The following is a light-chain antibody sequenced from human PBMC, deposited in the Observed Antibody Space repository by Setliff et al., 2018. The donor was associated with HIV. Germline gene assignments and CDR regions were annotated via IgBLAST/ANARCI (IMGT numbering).Light chain of an antibody. CDR1: SSDVGGYNW. CDR3: TSYTRDNTITRV. Sequence: QSALTQPASVSGSPGQSITISCTGTSSDVGGYNWVSWYQQHPGKAPKLMIYEVSNRPSGVSNRFFGSKSGSTASLTISGLQAEDEADYYCTSYTRDNTITRVFGTGTKVTVL. CDR2: EVS. J-gene: IGLJ1*01. V-gene: IGLV2-14*01.